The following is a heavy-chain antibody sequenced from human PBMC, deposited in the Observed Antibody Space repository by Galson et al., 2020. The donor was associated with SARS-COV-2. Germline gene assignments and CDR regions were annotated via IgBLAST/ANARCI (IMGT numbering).Heavy chain of an antibody. D-gene: IGHD2-2*01. CDR3: ASYCSSTSGYKGANDY. Sequence: GGSLRLSCAVSGLTFSNYSMNWVRQAPGKGLEWVSYISGSSNTIYYADSVKGRFTISRDNAKNSLYLQMNSLRAEDTAVYYCASYCSSTSGYKGANDYWGQGTLVTVSS. CDR1: GLTFSNYS. J-gene: IGHJ4*02. CDR2: ISGSSNTI. V-gene: IGHV3-48*01.